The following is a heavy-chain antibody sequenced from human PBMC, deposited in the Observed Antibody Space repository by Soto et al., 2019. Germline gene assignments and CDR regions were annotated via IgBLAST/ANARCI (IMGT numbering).Heavy chain of an antibody. CDR1: GFTFSSYA. Sequence: EVQLLESGGGLVQPGGSLRLSCAASGFTFSSYAMSWVRQAPGKGLEWVSSIINSGDSTYYADSVRGRFTISRDNSRNTLYLQMNSLRAEDTAVYYCGRRSGYFDYWGQGTLVTVSS. D-gene: IGHD3-10*01. V-gene: IGHV3-23*01. CDR2: IINSGDST. J-gene: IGHJ4*02. CDR3: GRRSGYFDY.